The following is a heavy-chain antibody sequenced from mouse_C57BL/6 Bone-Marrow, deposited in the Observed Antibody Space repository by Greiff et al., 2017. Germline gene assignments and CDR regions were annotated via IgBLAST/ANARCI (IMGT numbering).Heavy chain of an antibody. Sequence: EVQLQQSGPELVKPGASVKIPCKASGYTFTDYNMDWVKQSHGKSLEWIGDINPNNGGTIYNQKFKGKATLTVDKSSSTAYMELRSLTSEDTAVYYCARSDTTVVAMDYATDYWGQGTSVTVSS. V-gene: IGHV1-18*01. D-gene: IGHD1-1*01. CDR3: ARSDTTVVAMDYATDY. CDR1: GYTFTDYN. CDR2: INPNNGGT. J-gene: IGHJ4*01.